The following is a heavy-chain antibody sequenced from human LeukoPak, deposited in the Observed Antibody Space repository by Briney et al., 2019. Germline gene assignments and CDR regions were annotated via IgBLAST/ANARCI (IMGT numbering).Heavy chain of an antibody. J-gene: IGHJ4*02. CDR3: AKNMECELLVDY. CDR1: GFTVSSNY. D-gene: IGHD1-26*01. V-gene: IGHV3-23*01. Sequence: GGSLRLSCAASGFTVSSNYMSWVRQAPGKGLEWVSAISGSGGSTYYADSVKGRFTISRDNSKNTLYLQMNSLRAEDTAVYYCAKNMECELLVDYWGQGTLVTVSS. CDR2: ISGSGGST.